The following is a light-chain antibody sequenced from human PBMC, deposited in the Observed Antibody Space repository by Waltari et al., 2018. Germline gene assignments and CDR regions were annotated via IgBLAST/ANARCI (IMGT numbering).Light chain of an antibody. CDR2: GAS. Sequence: EIVLTQSPATLSVSPGERPILSCRASQSVSRNLACYQQKPGQAPRLLIYGASTRATGIPARFSGSGSGTEFTLTISSMQSEDFAVYYCQQYNNWPPLYTFGQGTKLEIK. J-gene: IGKJ2*01. V-gene: IGKV3-15*01. CDR1: QSVSRN. CDR3: QQYNNWPPLYT.